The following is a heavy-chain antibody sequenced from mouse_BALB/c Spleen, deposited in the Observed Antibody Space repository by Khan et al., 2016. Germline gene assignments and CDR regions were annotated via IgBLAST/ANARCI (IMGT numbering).Heavy chain of an antibody. CDR2: INPDSSTI. CDR3: ARAGYYGYLAY. Sequence: EVKLLESGGGLVQPGGSLKLSCAASGFDLSRYWMSWVRQAPGKGLEWIGEINPDSSTINYTPSLKDRFIISRDNAKNTLYLQVSNVRSEDTALYYCARAGYYGYLAYWGQGTLVSVSA. CDR1: GFDLSRYW. D-gene: IGHD1-1*01. V-gene: IGHV4-1*02. J-gene: IGHJ3*01.